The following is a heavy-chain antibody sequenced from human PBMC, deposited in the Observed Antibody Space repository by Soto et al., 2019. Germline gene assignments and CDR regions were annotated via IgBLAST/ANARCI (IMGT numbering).Heavy chain of an antibody. CDR1: GGSISSYY. V-gene: IGHV4-59*08. CDR3: ARLTHDSSSWSQTQPKTNYYYYYMDV. Sequence: QVQLQESGPGLVKPSETLSLTCTVSGGSISSYYWSWIRQPPGKGLEWIGYIYYSGSTNYNPSLKSRVTISVDTSKNQFSLKLSSVTAADTAVYYCARLTHDSSSWSQTQPKTNYYYYYMDVWGKGTTVTVSS. J-gene: IGHJ6*03. D-gene: IGHD6-13*01. CDR2: IYYSGST.